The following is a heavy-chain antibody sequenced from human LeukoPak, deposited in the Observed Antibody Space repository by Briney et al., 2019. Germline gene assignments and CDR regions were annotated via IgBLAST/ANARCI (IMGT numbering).Heavy chain of an antibody. V-gene: IGHV1-2*02. J-gene: IGHJ5*02. CDR2: INPNSGDT. D-gene: IGHD1-26*01. Sequence: ASVKVSCKASGYTFSDYYIQWVRQAPGQGLEWMGWINPNSGDTNFAQKFQGRVTMTRDTSISTAYMELSSLRSDDTAVYYCARVKALGIVGSTTVLDPWGQGTLVTVSS. CDR3: ARVKALGIVGSTTVLDP. CDR1: GYTFSDYY.